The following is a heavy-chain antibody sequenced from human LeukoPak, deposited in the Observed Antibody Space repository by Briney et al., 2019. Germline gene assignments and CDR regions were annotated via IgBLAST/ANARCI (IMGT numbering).Heavy chain of an antibody. J-gene: IGHJ4*02. CDR2: INNNGAGA. D-gene: IGHD1-1*01. Sequence: GGSLRLSCSASAFIFSDYAMHWVRQAPGKGLKYVSGINNNGAGAYNVDSVKGRFTISRDNSKNTLYLQMTSLRLEDTAVYYCVKGTLAATGTSFDFRGQGTLVTVSS. CDR1: AFIFSDYA. CDR3: VKGTLAATGTSFDF. V-gene: IGHV3-64D*06.